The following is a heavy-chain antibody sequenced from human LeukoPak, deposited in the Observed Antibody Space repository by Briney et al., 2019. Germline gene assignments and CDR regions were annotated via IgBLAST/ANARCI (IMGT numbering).Heavy chain of an antibody. V-gene: IGHV4-4*02. Sequence: SGTLSLTCAVSGASISSSNWWSWVRQPPGKGLEWIGEIYHSGTTNYNPSLKGRVTISVDKSKNQFSLKLSSVTAADTAVYYCARAGWYTLDNWGQGTLVTVSS. D-gene: IGHD2-15*01. CDR1: GASISSSNW. CDR3: ARAGWYTLDN. CDR2: IYHSGTT. J-gene: IGHJ4*02.